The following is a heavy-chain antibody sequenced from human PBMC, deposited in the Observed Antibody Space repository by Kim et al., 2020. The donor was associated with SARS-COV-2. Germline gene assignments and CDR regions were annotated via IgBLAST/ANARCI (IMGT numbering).Heavy chain of an antibody. Sequence: KGRFTISRDNSKNTRYRQMNSLGAEDTAVYYCAKDRGITMVRGVVSYYFDYWGQGTLVTVSS. D-gene: IGHD3-10*01. CDR3: AKDRGITMVRGVVSYYFDY. V-gene: IGHV3-23*01. J-gene: IGHJ4*02.